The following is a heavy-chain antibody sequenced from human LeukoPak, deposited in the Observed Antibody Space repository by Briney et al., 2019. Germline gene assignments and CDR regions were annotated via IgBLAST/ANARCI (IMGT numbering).Heavy chain of an antibody. Sequence: GGSLRLSCAASGFTFSSFGMHWVRQAPGKGLEWVAVIWYDGNNKYYADSVKGRFTISRDNSKNALYLQMNSLRAGDTAVYYCARAFTSTGYYYVEYWGQGTLVTVSS. J-gene: IGHJ4*02. D-gene: IGHD3-22*01. CDR3: ARAFTSTGYYYVEY. CDR2: IWYDGNNK. V-gene: IGHV3-33*01. CDR1: GFTFSSFG.